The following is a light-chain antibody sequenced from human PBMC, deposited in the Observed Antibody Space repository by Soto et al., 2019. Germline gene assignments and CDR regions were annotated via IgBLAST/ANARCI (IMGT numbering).Light chain of an antibody. Sequence: DIQMTQSPPSLSASLGDRVTITCRASQNITTYLHWYQQRPGKPPKLLIHTASTLQSGVPSRFSGSGSGTDFILTISSLQPEDFATCYCQQTSSTLDSFGQGTKLEIK. CDR1: QNITTY. CDR2: TAS. CDR3: QQTSSTLDS. J-gene: IGKJ2*03. V-gene: IGKV1-39*01.